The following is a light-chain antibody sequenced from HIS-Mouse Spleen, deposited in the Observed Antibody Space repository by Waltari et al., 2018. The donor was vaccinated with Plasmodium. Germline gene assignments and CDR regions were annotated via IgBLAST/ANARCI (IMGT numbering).Light chain of an antibody. CDR1: QSVSSY. V-gene: IGKV3-11*01. J-gene: IGKJ4*01. CDR2: DAS. Sequence: EIVLTQSPATPSLSPGERATLSCRASQSVSSYLAWYQQKPGQAPRLLIYDASNRATGIPARFSGSGSGTDFTLTISSLEPEDFAVYYRQQRSNWPLTFGGGTKVEIK. CDR3: QQRSNWPLT.